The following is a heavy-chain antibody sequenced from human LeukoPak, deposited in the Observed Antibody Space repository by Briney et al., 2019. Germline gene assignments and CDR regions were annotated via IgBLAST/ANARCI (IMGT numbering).Heavy chain of an antibody. CDR2: INHSGST. Sequence: PSETLSLTCAVYGGSFSGYYWSWIRQPPRKGLEWIGEINHSGSTNYNPSLKSRVTISVDTSKNQFSLKLNSVTAADTAVYYCARGATKYSSGWYAIGFWVKPFDYWGQGTLVTVSS. D-gene: IGHD6-19*01. CDR1: GGSFSGYY. CDR3: ARGATKYSSGWYAIGFWVKPFDY. V-gene: IGHV4-34*01. J-gene: IGHJ4*02.